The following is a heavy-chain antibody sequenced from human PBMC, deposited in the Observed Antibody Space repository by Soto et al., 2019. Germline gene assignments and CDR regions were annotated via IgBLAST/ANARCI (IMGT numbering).Heavy chain of an antibody. V-gene: IGHV3-23*01. D-gene: IGHD5-18*01. CDR1: GFTFSSYA. CDR3: AKIVTAMVLGY. J-gene: IGHJ4*02. CDR2: ISGSGGST. Sequence: GGSLRLSFAASGFTFSSYAMSWVRQAQGKGLEWVSAISGSGGSTYYADSVKGRITNSRDNSKNTLYLQMNSLRAEDTAVYYCAKIVTAMVLGYWGQGTLVTVSS.